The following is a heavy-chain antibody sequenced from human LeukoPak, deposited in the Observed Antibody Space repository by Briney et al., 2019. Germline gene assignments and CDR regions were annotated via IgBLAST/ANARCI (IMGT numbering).Heavy chain of an antibody. Sequence: ASVKVSCKASGYTFTGYYMHWVRQAPGQGLEWMGWINPNSGGTNYAQKFQGRVTMTRDTSISTAYMELSRLRSDDTAVYYCARTRTYSSSRYYYYGMDVWGQGTTVTVSS. CDR2: INPNSGGT. V-gene: IGHV1-2*02. J-gene: IGHJ6*02. CDR3: ARTRTYSSSRYYYYGMDV. D-gene: IGHD6-13*01. CDR1: GYTFTGYY.